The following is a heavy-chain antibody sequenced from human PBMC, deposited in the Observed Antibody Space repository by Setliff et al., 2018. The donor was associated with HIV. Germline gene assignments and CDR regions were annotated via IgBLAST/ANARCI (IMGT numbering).Heavy chain of an antibody. J-gene: IGHJ3*02. CDR1: GYSIGSGYY. D-gene: IGHD6-13*01. CDR3: ARADSSSWFFATFDI. V-gene: IGHV4-38-2*02. Sequence: SETLPLTCNVSGYSIGSGYYWAWIRQPPGKGLEWIGSIHHSGTTYYNPSLKSRVTISVETSKNEFSLKLYSVTVADTAFYYCARADSSSWFFATFDIWGQGTMVTVSS. CDR2: IHHSGTT.